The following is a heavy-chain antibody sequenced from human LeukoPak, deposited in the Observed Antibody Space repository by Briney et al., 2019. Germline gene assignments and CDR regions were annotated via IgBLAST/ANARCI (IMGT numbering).Heavy chain of an antibody. CDR1: GFSFDDNA. J-gene: IGHJ1*01. V-gene: IGHV3-43*02. D-gene: IGHD3-16*01. Sequence: GGSLRLSCAASGFSFDDNAMYWVRQAPGKGLEWVSLISGDGATTYYADSVKGRFNIPRANSKSSLYLQMNSLRSEDSALYYCAKDNQRGGFQHWGQGTLVTVYS. CDR3: AKDNQRGGFQH. CDR2: ISGDGATT.